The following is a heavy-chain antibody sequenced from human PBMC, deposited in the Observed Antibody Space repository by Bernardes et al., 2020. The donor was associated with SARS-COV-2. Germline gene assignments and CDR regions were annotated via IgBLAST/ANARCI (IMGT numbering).Heavy chain of an antibody. CDR2: MNEDGSII. CDR3: ARDFGGESDY. Sequence: PGEGLVLVSRMNEDGSIINYAESVKGRFTISRDIAGNMVYLQMSSLRAEDTAVYYCARDFGGESDYWGQGTLVTVSS. V-gene: IGHV3-74*01. D-gene: IGHD2-21*01. J-gene: IGHJ4*02.